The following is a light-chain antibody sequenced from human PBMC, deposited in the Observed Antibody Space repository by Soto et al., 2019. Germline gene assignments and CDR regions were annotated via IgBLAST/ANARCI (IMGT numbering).Light chain of an antibody. CDR1: QSVSSSY. J-gene: IGKJ2*01. Sequence: EIVLTQSPGTLSLSPGERATLSCRASQSVSSSYLAWYQQKPGQAPRLLIYGASSRATGIPDRFSGSGSGTNFTLTITRVVREDLAVYYCQQYGSPWNVGQGTKVEIK. CDR2: GAS. CDR3: QQYGSPWN. V-gene: IGKV3-20*01.